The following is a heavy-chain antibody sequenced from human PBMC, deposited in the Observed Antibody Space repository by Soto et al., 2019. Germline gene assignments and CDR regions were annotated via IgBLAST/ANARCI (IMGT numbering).Heavy chain of an antibody. CDR2: ISWNSGSI. CDR3: AKSGYDFWSGSVLDY. Sequence: GGSLRLSCAASGFTFDDYAMHWVRQAPGKGLEWVSGISWNSGSIGYADSVKGRFTISRDNAKNSLYLQMNSLRAEDTALYYCAKSGYDFWSGSVLDYWGQGTLVTVSS. V-gene: IGHV3-9*01. D-gene: IGHD3-3*01. CDR1: GFTFDDYA. J-gene: IGHJ4*02.